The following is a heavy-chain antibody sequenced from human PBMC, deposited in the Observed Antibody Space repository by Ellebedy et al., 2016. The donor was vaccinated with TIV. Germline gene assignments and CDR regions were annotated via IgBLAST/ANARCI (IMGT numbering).Heavy chain of an antibody. CDR1: GGSFSGYY. CDR3: VIDILTGYYKHAFDI. CDR2: INHSGST. Sequence: MPSETLSLTCAVYGGSFSGYYWSWIRQPPGKGLEWIGEINHSGSTKYNPSLKSRVTTSVDTSKNQFSLKLSSVTAADTAVYYCVIDILTGYYKHAFDIWGQGTVVTVSS. V-gene: IGHV4-34*01. J-gene: IGHJ3*02. D-gene: IGHD3-9*01.